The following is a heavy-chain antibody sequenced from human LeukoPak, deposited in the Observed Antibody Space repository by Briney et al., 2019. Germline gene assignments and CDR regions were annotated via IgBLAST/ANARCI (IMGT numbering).Heavy chain of an antibody. CDR3: AKVGTGKHQFGSGDFDY. CDR2: ISHDSEYV. CDR1: GFTFSSNA. Sequence: MAGGSLRLSCVASGFTFSSNAIDWVRQAPGKGLQWVAAISHDSEYVHYADSVKGRFTISRDDAKNSVYLQMNSLRVEDTAVYYCAKVGTGKHQFGSGDFDYWGQGILVTVSA. D-gene: IGHD3-10*01. J-gene: IGHJ4*02. V-gene: IGHV3-21*06.